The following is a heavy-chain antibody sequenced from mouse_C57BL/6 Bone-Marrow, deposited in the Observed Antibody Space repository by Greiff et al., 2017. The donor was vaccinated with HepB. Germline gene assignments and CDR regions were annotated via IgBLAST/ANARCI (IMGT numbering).Heavy chain of an antibody. J-gene: IGHJ3*01. Sequence: EVQRVESGGGLVQPGGSLKLSCAASGFTFSDYYMYWVRQTPEKRLEWVAYISNGGGSTYYPDTVKGRFTISRDNAKNTLYLQMSRLKSEDTAMYYCARHHDGYLFAYWGQGTLVTVSA. CDR1: GFTFSDYY. CDR3: ARHHDGYLFAY. D-gene: IGHD2-3*01. V-gene: IGHV5-12*01. CDR2: ISNGGGST.